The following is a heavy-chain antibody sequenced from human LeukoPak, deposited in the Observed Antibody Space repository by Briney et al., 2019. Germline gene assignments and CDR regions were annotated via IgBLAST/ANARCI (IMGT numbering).Heavy chain of an antibody. CDR3: ARPMLPGYGSDKYGMDV. CDR2: IYYSGST. V-gene: IGHV4-39*01. Sequence: SETLSLTCTVSGGSISSSSYYWGWIRQPPGKGLEWIGSIYYSGSTYYNPSLKSRVTISVDTSKNQFSLELSSVTAADTAVYYCARPMLPGYGSDKYGMDVWGQGTTVTVSS. CDR1: GGSISSSSYY. J-gene: IGHJ6*02. D-gene: IGHD3-10*01.